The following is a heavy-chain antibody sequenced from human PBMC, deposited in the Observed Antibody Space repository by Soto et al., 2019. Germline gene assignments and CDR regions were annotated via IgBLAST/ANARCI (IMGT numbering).Heavy chain of an antibody. CDR3: ASESSSSCHDY. CDR1: GYTFTSYG. J-gene: IGHJ4*02. V-gene: IGHV1-18*01. Sequence: QVQLVQSGAEVKKPGASVKVSCKASGYTFTSYGISWVRQAPGQGLEWMGWISAYNGNTNYAQKLQGRVTMTTDTTASTACMEVSSLSSDDAAVYDCASESSSSCHDYWGQGTLVTVSS. CDR2: ISAYNGNT. D-gene: IGHD6-13*01.